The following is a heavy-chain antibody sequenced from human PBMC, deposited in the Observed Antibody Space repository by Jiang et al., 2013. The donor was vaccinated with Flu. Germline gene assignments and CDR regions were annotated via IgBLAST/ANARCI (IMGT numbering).Heavy chain of an antibody. J-gene: IGHJ4*02. CDR3: ARGVYGDDPRPGG. V-gene: IGHV1-69*01. Sequence: EWMGGIIPIFGTANYAQKFQGRVTITADESTSTAYMELSSLRSEDTAVYYCARGVYGDDPRPGGWGQGTLVTVSS. CDR2: IIPIFGTA. D-gene: IGHD4-17*01.